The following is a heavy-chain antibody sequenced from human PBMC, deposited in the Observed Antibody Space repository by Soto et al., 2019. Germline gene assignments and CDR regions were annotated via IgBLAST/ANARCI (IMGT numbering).Heavy chain of an antibody. CDR1: GFTFSSYA. CDR3: ARARVVVTASDAFDI. Sequence: QVQLVESGGGVVQPGRSLRLSCAASGFTFSSYAMHWVRQAPGKGLEWVAVISYDGSNKYYADSVKGRFTISRDNSKNTLYLQMNSLRAEDTAVYYCARARVVVTASDAFDIWGQGTMVTVSS. V-gene: IGHV3-30-3*01. D-gene: IGHD2-21*02. CDR2: ISYDGSNK. J-gene: IGHJ3*02.